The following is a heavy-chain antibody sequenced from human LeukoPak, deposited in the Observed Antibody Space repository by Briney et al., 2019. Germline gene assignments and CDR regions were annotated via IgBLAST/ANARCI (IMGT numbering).Heavy chain of an antibody. D-gene: IGHD2-15*01. Sequence: PSETLSLTCTVSGGSISSYYCTWIRQPPGKGLEWIGYIYYNGSTNYNPSLKSRVTISIGTSNNQFSLKLNSVTAADTAVYYCARVDGSCSGGSCPSGNWFDPWGQGTLVTVSS. V-gene: IGHV4-59*08. CDR1: GGSISSYY. CDR2: IYYNGST. J-gene: IGHJ5*02. CDR3: ARVDGSCSGGSCPSGNWFDP.